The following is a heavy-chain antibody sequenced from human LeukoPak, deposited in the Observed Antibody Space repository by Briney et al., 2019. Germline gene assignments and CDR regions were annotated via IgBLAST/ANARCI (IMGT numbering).Heavy chain of an antibody. Sequence: GGSLRLSCAASGFTFIDYYMSWIRQAPGKGLDGVSYISSSGSFIYYADSVKGRFTISRDNAKNSLYLHMNSLRAEDTALYYCAREPYYDSSGYSPDYWGQGTLVTVSS. CDR2: ISSSGSFI. J-gene: IGHJ4*02. V-gene: IGHV3-11*04. CDR3: AREPYYDSSGYSPDY. CDR1: GFTFIDYY. D-gene: IGHD3-22*01.